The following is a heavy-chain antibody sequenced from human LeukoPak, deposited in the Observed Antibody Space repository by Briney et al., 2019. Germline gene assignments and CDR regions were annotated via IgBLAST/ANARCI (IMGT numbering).Heavy chain of an antibody. D-gene: IGHD6-19*01. V-gene: IGHV4-39*01. Sequence: SETLSLTCTVAGGSITSTTHYWGWIRRPPGKGLEWIGSIFYNGNTYYNSSLKSRLTISVDTSRSQFSLRLSSVTAADTAVYYCARRGVGSLAVAGRGWFDPWGQGTLVTVSS. J-gene: IGHJ5*02. CDR3: ARRGVGSLAVAGRGWFDP. CDR2: IFYNGNT. CDR1: GGSITSTTHY.